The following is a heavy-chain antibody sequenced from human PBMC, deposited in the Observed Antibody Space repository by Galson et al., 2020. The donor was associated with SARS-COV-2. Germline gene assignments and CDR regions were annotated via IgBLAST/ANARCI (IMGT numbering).Heavy chain of an antibody. CDR3: AKGFDYYDGCGYWVSARHRGYFDL. D-gene: IGHD3-22*01. V-gene: IGHV4-30-4*01. J-gene: IGHJ2*01. Sequence: ASETLSLTCTVSTYSVRSDDSYWRWIRQSPGKGLEWIGHVSDSGSTSYNPSLRSRLSLSIDTSKNQFSMRLRSVTAADTAVYYCAKGFDYYDGCGYWVSARHRGYFDLWVRGSLVTVSS. CDR1: TYSVRSDDSY. CDR2: VSDSGST.